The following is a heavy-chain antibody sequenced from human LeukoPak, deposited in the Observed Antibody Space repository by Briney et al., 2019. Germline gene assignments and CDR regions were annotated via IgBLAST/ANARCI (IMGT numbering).Heavy chain of an antibody. Sequence: TLETLSLTCAVYGGSFSGYYWSWIRQPPGKGLEWIGEINHSGSTNYNPSLKSRVTISVDTSKNQFSLKLSSVTAADTAVYYCARDTTTSNSSGYAQDYWGQGTLVTVSS. CDR2: INHSGST. CDR1: GGSFSGYY. D-gene: IGHD3-22*01. CDR3: ARDTTTSNSSGYAQDY. V-gene: IGHV4-34*01. J-gene: IGHJ4*02.